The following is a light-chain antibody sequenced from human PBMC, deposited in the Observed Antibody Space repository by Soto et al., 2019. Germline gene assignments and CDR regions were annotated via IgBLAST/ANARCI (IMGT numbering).Light chain of an antibody. Sequence: DIVMTQSPDSLAVSLGERATINCKSSQSVLYRSNNKNYLAWYQQKPGKAPKLMIYEASTLQSGVPSRFSGSGSGTEFTLTISGLLPEDFATYHCQQLNTLPFTFGQGTRLEIK. CDR2: EAS. CDR1: QSVLYRSNNKNY. J-gene: IGKJ5*01. CDR3: QQLNTLPFT. V-gene: IGKV4-1*01.